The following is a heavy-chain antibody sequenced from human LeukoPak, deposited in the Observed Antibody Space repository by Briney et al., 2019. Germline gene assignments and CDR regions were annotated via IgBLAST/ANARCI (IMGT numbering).Heavy chain of an antibody. Sequence: GGSLRLSCAASGFTFSSYAMSWVRQAPGKGLEWVSAISGSGGSTYYADSVKGRFTISRDNPKNTLYLQMNSLRAEDTAVYYWAKDQILTGYYNAKNYYYYYGMDVWGKGTTVTVSS. CDR2: ISGSGGST. CDR3: AKDQILTGYYNAKNYYYYYGMDV. V-gene: IGHV3-23*01. CDR1: GFTFSSYA. D-gene: IGHD3-9*01. J-gene: IGHJ6*04.